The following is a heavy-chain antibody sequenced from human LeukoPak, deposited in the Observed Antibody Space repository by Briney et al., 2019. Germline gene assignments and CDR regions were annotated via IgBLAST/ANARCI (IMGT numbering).Heavy chain of an antibody. V-gene: IGHV3-48*01. Sequence: GGSLRLSCAASGFAFSSYSMNWVRQAPGKGLEWVSYISSSSSSIYYTEYVKGRVTISRDNAKNSLYLQMNSLRAEDTAVYYCAREGKAIFGVVIPDYWGQGALVTVSS. CDR2: ISSSSSSI. J-gene: IGHJ4*02. CDR1: GFAFSSYS. D-gene: IGHD3-3*01. CDR3: AREGKAIFGVVIPDY.